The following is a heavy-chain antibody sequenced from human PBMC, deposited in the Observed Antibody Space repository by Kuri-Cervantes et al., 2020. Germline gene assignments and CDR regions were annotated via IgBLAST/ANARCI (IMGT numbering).Heavy chain of an antibody. D-gene: IGHD5-12*01. J-gene: IGHJ4*02. V-gene: IGHV4-39*07. CDR2: IYYTGRT. CDR3: ARVLATDYYFDY. Sequence: ESLKISCTVSGGSISSSSYYWGWIRQPPGKGLEWIGAIYYTGRTYYKPSLKSRVTISIDTSKNLFSLRLNSVTAADTAVYYCARVLATDYYFDYWGQGTLVTVSS. CDR1: GGSISSSSYY.